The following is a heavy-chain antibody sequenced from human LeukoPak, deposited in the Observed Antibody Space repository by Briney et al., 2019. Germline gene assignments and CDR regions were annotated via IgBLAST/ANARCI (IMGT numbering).Heavy chain of an antibody. D-gene: IGHD2-15*01. CDR2: ISSSSSYI. CDR1: GFTFSSDS. V-gene: IGHV3-21*01. Sequence: GRSLRPSCAASGFTFSSDSMNWVRQAPGKGLEWVSSISSSSSYIYYADSVKGRSTISRDNAKNSLYLQMNGLRAEDTAVYYCASCSGGSCYSVGDYWGQGTLVTVSS. CDR3: ASCSGGSCYSVGDY. J-gene: IGHJ4*02.